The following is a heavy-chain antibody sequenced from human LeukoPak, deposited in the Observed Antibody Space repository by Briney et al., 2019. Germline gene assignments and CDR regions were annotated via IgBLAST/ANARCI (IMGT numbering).Heavy chain of an antibody. CDR3: AKDMVRGVMLEPGSQIDY. CDR2: ISGSGGST. J-gene: IGHJ4*02. V-gene: IGHV3-23*01. Sequence: GGSLRLSCAASGFTFSSYAMSWVRQAPGKGLEWVSAISGSGGSTYYADSVKGRFTISRDNSKNTLYLQMNSLRAEDTAVYYCAKDMVRGVMLEPGSQIDYWGQGTLVTVSS. D-gene: IGHD3-10*01. CDR1: GFTFSSYA.